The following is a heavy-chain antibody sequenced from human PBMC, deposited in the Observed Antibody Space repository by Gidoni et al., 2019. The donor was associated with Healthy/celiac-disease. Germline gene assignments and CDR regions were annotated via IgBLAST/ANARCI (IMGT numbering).Heavy chain of an antibody. CDR2: IYYSGST. CDR3: ARRRHRADYGDSVYFDY. J-gene: IGHJ4*02. Sequence: QLQLQESGPGLVKPSETLSLTCTVSGGSISSSSYYWGWIRQPPGKGLEWIGSIYYSGSTYYNPSLKSRVTISVDTSKNQFSLKLSSVTAADTAVYYCARRRHRADYGDSVYFDYWGQGTLVTVSS. CDR1: GGSISSSSYY. D-gene: IGHD4-17*01. V-gene: IGHV4-39*01.